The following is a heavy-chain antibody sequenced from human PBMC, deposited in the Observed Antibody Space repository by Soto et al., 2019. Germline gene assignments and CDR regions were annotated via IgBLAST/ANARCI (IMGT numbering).Heavy chain of an antibody. CDR3: ARDTSNSFDY. V-gene: IGHV1-18*01. J-gene: IGHJ4*02. CDR1: GYTFNTYF. CDR2: ISPYNGNT. Sequence: HVLLVQSGGELKKPGTSVKVSCNTSGYTFNTYFITWVRQAPGQGLEWMGWISPYNGNTNYAEKFQGRVTMTADTITKTAYMELSNLRFDDTAVYYCARDTSNSFDYWGQGTPVTVSS. D-gene: IGHD2-2*01.